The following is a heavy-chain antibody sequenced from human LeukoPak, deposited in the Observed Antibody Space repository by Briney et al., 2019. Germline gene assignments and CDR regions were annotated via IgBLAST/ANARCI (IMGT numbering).Heavy chain of an antibody. J-gene: IGHJ6*03. Sequence: ASVKVSCKASGGTFSSYAISWVRQAPGQGLEWMGRIIPIFGTANYAQKFQGRVTITADKSTSTAYMELSSLRSEDTAVYYCARERMVRGIYYYYYMHVWGKGTTVTVSS. V-gene: IGHV1-69*06. D-gene: IGHD3-10*01. CDR3: ARERMVRGIYYYYYMHV. CDR2: IIPIFGTA. CDR1: GGTFSSYA.